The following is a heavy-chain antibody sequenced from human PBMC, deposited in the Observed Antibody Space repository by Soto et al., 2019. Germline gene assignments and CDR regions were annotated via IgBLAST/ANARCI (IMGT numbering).Heavy chain of an antibody. CDR1: GFTFSSYG. CDR3: AKDHDGDSGPYYYCGMDV. V-gene: IGHV3-30*18. Sequence: QVQLVESGGGVVQPGRSLRLSCAASGFTFSSYGMHWVRQAPGKGLEWVAVISYDGSNKYYADSVKRRFTISRDNSKNTLYLQMNSLRAEDTAVYYCAKDHDGDSGPYYYCGMDVWGQGTTVTVSS. D-gene: IGHD4-17*01. CDR2: ISYDGSNK. J-gene: IGHJ6*02.